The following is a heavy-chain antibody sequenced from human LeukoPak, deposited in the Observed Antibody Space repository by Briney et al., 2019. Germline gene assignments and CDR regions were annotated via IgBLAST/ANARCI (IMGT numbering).Heavy chain of an antibody. V-gene: IGHV3-21*01. CDR2: ISSSSIYI. CDR3: ARGIGVGATTLYYFDY. Sequence: GGSLRLSCAASGFTFSSYSMYWVRQVPGKGLEWVSSISSSSIYIYYADSVKGRFTISRDNAKNSLYLQMNSLRAEDTAVYYCARGIGVGATTLYYFDYWGQGTLVTVSS. D-gene: IGHD1-26*01. CDR1: GFTFSSYS. J-gene: IGHJ4*02.